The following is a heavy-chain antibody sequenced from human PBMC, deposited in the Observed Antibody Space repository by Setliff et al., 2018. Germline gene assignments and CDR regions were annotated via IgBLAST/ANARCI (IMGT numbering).Heavy chain of an antibody. CDR1: GFTFRSYW. CDR2: INQDGSEK. D-gene: IGHD1-26*01. V-gene: IGHV3-7*01. J-gene: IGHJ4*02. Sequence: GGSLRLSCEDSGFTFRSYWISWIRQAPGKGLEWVANINQDGSEKYYADSVKGRFTISRDNAKNSLYLQMNSLRAEDTAVYYCAKYLVATRGFDYWGQGTLVTVSS. CDR3: AKYLVATRGFDY.